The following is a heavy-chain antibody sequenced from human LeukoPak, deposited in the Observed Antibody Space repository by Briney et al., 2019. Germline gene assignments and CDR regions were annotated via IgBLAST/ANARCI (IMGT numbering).Heavy chain of an antibody. CDR3: ARHGDIVVVPAAPRDAFDI. D-gene: IGHD2-2*01. CDR2: IYPGDSDT. J-gene: IGHJ3*02. CDR1: GYRFTSYW. V-gene: IGHV5-51*01. Sequence: GESLKISCKGSGYRFTSYWIGWVRQMPGKGLEWMGIIYPGDSDTRYSPSFQGQVTISADKSISTAYLQWSSLKASDTAMYYCARHGDIVVVPAAPRDAFDIWGQGTMVTVSS.